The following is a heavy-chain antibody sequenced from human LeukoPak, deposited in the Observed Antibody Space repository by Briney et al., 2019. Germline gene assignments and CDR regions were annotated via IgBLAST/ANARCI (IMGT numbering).Heavy chain of an antibody. J-gene: IGHJ4*02. CDR2: IFTSGTA. D-gene: IGHD5-18*01. CDR1: GFTFSDYT. CDR3: ARAGIQLWYFDS. V-gene: IGHV3-66*01. Sequence: GGSLRLSCVVSGFTFSDYTMNWVRQAPGKGLEWVSVIFTSGTAFYADSVKGRFTISRDFSSDTLFLQMNSLRADDTAVYYCARAGIQLWYFDSWGQGTLVTVSS.